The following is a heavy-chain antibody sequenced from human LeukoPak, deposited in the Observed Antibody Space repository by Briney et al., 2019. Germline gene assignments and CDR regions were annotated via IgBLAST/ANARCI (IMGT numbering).Heavy chain of an antibody. D-gene: IGHD5-18*01. CDR1: GGSISIYY. V-gene: IGHV4-59*01. J-gene: IGHJ6*02. CDR2: IYYSGST. Sequence: SETLSLTCTVSGGSISIYYWSWIRQPPGKGLEWIGYIYYSGSTNYNPSLKSRVTISVDTSKNQFSLKLSSVTAADTAVYYCARDQRYGPLSGMDVWGQGTTVTVSS. CDR3: ARDQRYGPLSGMDV.